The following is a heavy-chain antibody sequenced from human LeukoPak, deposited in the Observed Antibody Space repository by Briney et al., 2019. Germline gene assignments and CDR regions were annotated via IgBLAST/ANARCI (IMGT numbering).Heavy chain of an antibody. D-gene: IGHD6-19*01. J-gene: IGHJ3*02. CDR2: ISSSSSYT. CDR1: GFTFSDYY. V-gene: IGHV3-11*05. Sequence: KPGGSLRLSCAASGFTFSDYYMSWIRQAPEKGLEWVSYISSSSSYTNYADSVKGRFTISRDNAKNSLCLQMNSLRAEDTAVYYCARVRKYSGGWYDAFDIWGQGTMVTVSS. CDR3: ARVRKYSGGWYDAFDI.